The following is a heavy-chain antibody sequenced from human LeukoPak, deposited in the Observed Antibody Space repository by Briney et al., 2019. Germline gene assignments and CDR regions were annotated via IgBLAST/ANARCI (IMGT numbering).Heavy chain of an antibody. CDR3: ARVGATGNYYYMDV. CDR2: MYYSGST. J-gene: IGHJ6*03. Sequence: PSETLSLTCTVSGGSISSYYWSWIRQSPGKGLEWIGYMYYSGSTSYNPSLKSRVTISGDTSKNQFSLKLSSVTAADTAVYYCARVGATGNYYYMDVWGKGTTVTVSS. CDR1: GGSISSYY. V-gene: IGHV4-59*08. D-gene: IGHD1-26*01.